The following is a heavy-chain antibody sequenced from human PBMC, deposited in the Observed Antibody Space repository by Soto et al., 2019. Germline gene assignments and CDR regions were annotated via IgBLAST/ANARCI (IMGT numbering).Heavy chain of an antibody. CDR3: ARAYYYDSSGYYYSIWFDP. Sequence: GESLKISCKGSGYSFTSYWIGWVRQMPGKGLEWMGIIYPGDSDTRYSPSFQGQVTISADKSISTAYLQWSSLKASDTAMYYCARAYYYDSSGYYYSIWFDPWGQGTLVTVSS. CDR2: IYPGDSDT. J-gene: IGHJ5*02. V-gene: IGHV5-51*01. D-gene: IGHD3-22*01. CDR1: GYSFTSYW.